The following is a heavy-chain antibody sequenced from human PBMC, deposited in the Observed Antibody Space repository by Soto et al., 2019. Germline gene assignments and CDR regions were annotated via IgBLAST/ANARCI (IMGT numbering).Heavy chain of an antibody. CDR1: GGSITSGNYY. D-gene: IGHD3-10*01. CDR3: ARHDNRNYYDAFDI. CDR2: SYYSGST. V-gene: IGHV4-39*01. Sequence: QLQLQESGPGLVKPSETLSLTCTVSGGSITSGNYYWGWIRQPPGKGLEWIGSSYYSGSTYYHPSAKSRATISVDTSKNRFALKLTSVTAADTAVYYCARHDNRNYYDAFDIWGQGTMVTVSS. J-gene: IGHJ3*02.